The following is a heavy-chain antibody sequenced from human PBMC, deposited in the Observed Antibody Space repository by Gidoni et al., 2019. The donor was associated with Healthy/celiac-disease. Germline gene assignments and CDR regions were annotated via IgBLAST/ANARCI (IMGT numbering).Heavy chain of an antibody. V-gene: IGHV1-69*06. D-gene: IGHD3-22*01. CDR1: GGTFSSYA. CDR2: IIPIFGTA. Sequence: QVQLVQSGAEVKKPGSSVKVSCKASGGTFSSYATSGVRQAPGQGLEWMGGIIPIFGTANYAQKFQGRVTITADKSTSTAYMELSSLRSEDTAVYYCARDRRYYYDSSGHEPLDYWGQGTLVTVSS. J-gene: IGHJ4*02. CDR3: ARDRRYYYDSSGHEPLDY.